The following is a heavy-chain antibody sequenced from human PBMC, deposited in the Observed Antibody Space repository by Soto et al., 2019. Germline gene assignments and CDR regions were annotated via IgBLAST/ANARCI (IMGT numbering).Heavy chain of an antibody. V-gene: IGHV3-9*01. D-gene: IGHD3-10*01. CDR3: AKDPAAYGSGELQPNWFDP. Sequence: GGSLRLSCAASGFTFDDYAMHWVRQAPGKGLEWVSGISWNSGSIGYADSVKGRFTISRDNAKNSLYLQMNSLRPEDTALYYCAKDPAAYGSGELQPNWFDPWGQGTLVTVSS. CDR1: GFTFDDYA. CDR2: ISWNSGSI. J-gene: IGHJ5*02.